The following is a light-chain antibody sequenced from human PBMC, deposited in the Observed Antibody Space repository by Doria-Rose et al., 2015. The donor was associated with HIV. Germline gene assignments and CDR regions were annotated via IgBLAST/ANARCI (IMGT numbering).Light chain of an antibody. V-gene: IGKV1-27*01. CDR3: QKSNTAPRT. CDR1: QDINNY. J-gene: IGKJ1*01. CDR2: SAS. Sequence: QDINNYLAWYQQKRGDPPKLPIYSASTLHSGVPSRFSGSGSGTEFTLTITRLQPDDFATYFCQKSNTAPRTFGQGTRVEIK.